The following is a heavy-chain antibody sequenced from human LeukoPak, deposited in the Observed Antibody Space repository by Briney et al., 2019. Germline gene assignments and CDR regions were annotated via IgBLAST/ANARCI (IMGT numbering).Heavy chain of an antibody. CDR2: FDPEDGEI. J-gene: IGHJ4*02. CDR3: ATRVYSSGWSPFDY. Sequence: ASVKVSCKVSGYTLTELSMHWVRQAPGKGLEWMGGFDPEDGEIIYAQKFQGRVTMTEDTSTDTAYIELSSLRSEDTAVYYCATRVYSSGWSPFDYWGQGTLVTVSS. CDR1: GYTLTELS. D-gene: IGHD6-19*01. V-gene: IGHV1-24*01.